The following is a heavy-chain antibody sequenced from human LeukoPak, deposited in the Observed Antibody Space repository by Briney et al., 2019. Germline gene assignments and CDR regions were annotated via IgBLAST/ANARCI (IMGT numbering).Heavy chain of an antibody. D-gene: IGHD3-10*01. J-gene: IGHJ4*02. Sequence: GASVKVSCKASGFTFTSSTVQWMRQARGQRLDWIGWTVVGSGDTKYAQKFQERVTITRDMSTSTAYMELSSLRSEDTAVYYCATDFRGGIKGYYALWGQGTLVTVSS. CDR3: ATDFRGGIKGYYAL. V-gene: IGHV1-58*01. CDR2: TVVGSGDT. CDR1: GFTFTSST.